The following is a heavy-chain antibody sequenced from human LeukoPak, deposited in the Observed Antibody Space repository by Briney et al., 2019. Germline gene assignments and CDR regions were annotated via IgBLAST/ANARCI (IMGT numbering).Heavy chain of an antibody. D-gene: IGHD5-18*01. V-gene: IGHV4-34*01. J-gene: IGHJ5*02. Sequence: GSLRLSCAASGFTFSSYWMSWVRQPPGKGLEWIGEINHSGSTNYNPSLKSRVTISVDTSKNQFSLKLSSVTAADTAVYYCARRGYSYGPPNWFDPWGQGTLVTVSS. CDR1: GFTFSSYW. CDR2: INHSGST. CDR3: ARRGYSYGPPNWFDP.